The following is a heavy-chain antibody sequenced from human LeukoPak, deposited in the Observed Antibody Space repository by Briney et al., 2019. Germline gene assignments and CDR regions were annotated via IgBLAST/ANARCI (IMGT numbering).Heavy chain of an antibody. V-gene: IGHV3-30*03. CDR3: LGAFDF. CDR1: GFTFSSYG. CDR2: MSYDGSNK. Sequence: GGSLRLSCAASGFTFSSYGMHWVRQAPGKGLEWVAVMSYDGSNKYYANSVKGRFTISRDNAQNSLYLQMNSLRVEDTAVYYCLGAFDFWGQGTMVTVSS. J-gene: IGHJ3*01.